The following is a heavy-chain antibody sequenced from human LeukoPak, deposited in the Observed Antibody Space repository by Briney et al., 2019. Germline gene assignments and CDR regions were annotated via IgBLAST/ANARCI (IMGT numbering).Heavy chain of an antibody. CDR1: GYIFTSYD. D-gene: IGHD3-3*01. Sequence: RASVKVSCKASGYIFTSYDINWVRQAPGQGLEWMGIINPSGGSTSYAQKFQGRVTMTRDTSTSTVYMELSSLRSEDTAVYYCARSLYYDFWSGYLGSKRDLGYASDIWGQGTMVTVSS. CDR2: INPSGGST. CDR3: ARSLYYDFWSGYLGSKRDLGYASDI. V-gene: IGHV1-46*01. J-gene: IGHJ3*02.